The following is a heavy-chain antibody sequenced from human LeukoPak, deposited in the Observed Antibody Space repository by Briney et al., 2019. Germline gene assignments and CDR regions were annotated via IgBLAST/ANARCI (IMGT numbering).Heavy chain of an antibody. CDR2: IYSDNT. J-gene: IGHJ4*02. CDR3: ARRAGAYSHPYDY. D-gene: IGHD4/OR15-4a*01. Sequence: GGSLRLSCVASGFIFSNYWMSWVRQAPGKGLEWVSFIYSDNTHYSDSVKGRFTISRDNSKNTLYLQMNSLRAEDTAVYYCARRAGAYSHPYDYWGQGTLVTVSS. V-gene: IGHV3-53*01. CDR1: GFIFSNYW.